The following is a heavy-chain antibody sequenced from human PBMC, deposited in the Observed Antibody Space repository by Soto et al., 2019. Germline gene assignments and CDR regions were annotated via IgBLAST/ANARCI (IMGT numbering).Heavy chain of an antibody. CDR2: TYYRSKWYN. D-gene: IGHD3-16*01. CDR1: VDSVSSNSAA. J-gene: IGHJ6*02. CDR3: ARDWGISGSYYYGMDV. V-gene: IGHV6-1*01. Sequence: PSQTLSLTCAISVDSVSSNSAARNWIMQSPSILLEWLGRTYYRSKWYNDYAVSVKSRITINPDTSKNQFSLQLNSVTPEDTAVYYCARDWGISGSYYYGMDVWGQGTTVTVSS.